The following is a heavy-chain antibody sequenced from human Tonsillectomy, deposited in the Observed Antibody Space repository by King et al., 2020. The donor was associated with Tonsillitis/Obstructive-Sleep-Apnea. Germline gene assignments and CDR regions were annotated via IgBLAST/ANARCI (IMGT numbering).Heavy chain of an antibody. D-gene: IGHD6-13*01. V-gene: IGHV3-23*04. CDR1: GFTFSSYA. CDR3: AKAARYSSSWSTPYYFDY. CDR2: ISGSGGST. J-gene: IGHJ4*02. Sequence: VQLVESGGGLVQPGGSLRLSCAASGFTFSSYAMSWVRQAPGKGLEWVSAISGSGGSTYYADSVKGRFTISRDNSKNTLYLQMNSLRAEDTAVYYCAKAARYSSSWSTPYYFDYWGQGTLVTVSS.